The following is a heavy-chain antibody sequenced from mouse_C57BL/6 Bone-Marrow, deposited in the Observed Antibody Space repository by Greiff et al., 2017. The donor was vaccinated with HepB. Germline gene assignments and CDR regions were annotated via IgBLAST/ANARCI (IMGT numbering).Heavy chain of an antibody. CDR1: GYTFTDYY. CDR2: IFPGSGST. V-gene: IGHV1-75*01. D-gene: IGHD2-5*01. CDR3: ARSGLNFYSNYVRFAY. J-gene: IGHJ3*01. Sequence: QVQLQQSGPELVKPGASVKISCKASGYTFTDYYINWVKQRPGQGLEWIGWIFPGSGSTYYNEKFKGKATLTVDKSSSTAYMLLSSLTSEDSAVYFCARSGLNFYSNYVRFAYWGQGTLVTVSA.